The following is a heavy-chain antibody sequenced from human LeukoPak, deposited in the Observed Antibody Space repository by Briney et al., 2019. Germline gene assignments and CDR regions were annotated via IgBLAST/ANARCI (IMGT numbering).Heavy chain of an antibody. V-gene: IGHV3-7*01. CDR1: GLTLSSYW. Sequence: GGSLRLSCAASGLTLSSYWMVWVRQAPGKGLEWVANIKQDGSEKYYVDSVKGRFTISRDNSKNTLYLQMNSLRAEDTAVYYCARVLLPLYGMDVWGQGTTVTVSS. CDR3: ARVLLPLYGMDV. J-gene: IGHJ6*02. D-gene: IGHD3-22*01. CDR2: IKQDGSEK.